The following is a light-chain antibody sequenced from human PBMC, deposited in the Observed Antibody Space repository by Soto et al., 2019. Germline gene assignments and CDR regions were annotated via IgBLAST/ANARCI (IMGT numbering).Light chain of an antibody. Sequence: IVLTQSPGTLSLSPWERATLSCRASQSVSSYLAWYQQKPGQAPRLLIHGASTRATGFPARFSGSGSGTDFTLTISSLQSEDFAVYYCQQYDNWPWTFGQGTKVDIK. J-gene: IGKJ1*01. CDR3: QQYDNWPWT. CDR1: QSVSSY. V-gene: IGKV3-15*01. CDR2: GAS.